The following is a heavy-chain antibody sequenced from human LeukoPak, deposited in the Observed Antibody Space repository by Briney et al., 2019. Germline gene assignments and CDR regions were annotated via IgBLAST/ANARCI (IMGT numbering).Heavy chain of an antibody. Sequence: PGGSLRLSCAASGFTVSSNYMTWVRQAAGKGLEWVSSIDSAGSTKYADSVKGRFTISRDNSKNTLYLQMNSLRADDTAVYYCARDASGSRPNYWGQGTLVTVSS. CDR3: ARDASGSRPNY. V-gene: IGHV3-53*01. J-gene: IGHJ4*02. CDR2: IDSAGST. CDR1: GFTVSSNY. D-gene: IGHD3-10*01.